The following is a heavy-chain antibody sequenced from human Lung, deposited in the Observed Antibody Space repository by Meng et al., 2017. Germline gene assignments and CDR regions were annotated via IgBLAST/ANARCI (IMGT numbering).Heavy chain of an antibody. J-gene: IGHJ4*02. CDR1: GYTFPDYW. Sequence: QVRLGQAGAEWKKPGASVKVSCKASGYTFPDYWLHWVRRAPGQGLEWMGRINPKSGDTHYAQRFQGRVTMTGDTSISTAYMELSGLRSDDTAMYYCARDEDISAAGKLFGDYWGQGTLVTVSS. D-gene: IGHD6-13*01. CDR2: INPKSGDT. CDR3: ARDEDISAAGKLFGDY. V-gene: IGHV1-2*06.